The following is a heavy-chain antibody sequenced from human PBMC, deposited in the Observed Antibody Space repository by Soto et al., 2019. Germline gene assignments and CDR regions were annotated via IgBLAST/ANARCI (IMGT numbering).Heavy chain of an antibody. Sequence: QVQLQESGPGLVKPSQTLSLTCTVSGGSITSSGYYWSWIRQHPGEGLEWIGFTSNSGSTSYNPSLKSRVNLSVETSSNQFSLNLKSVTAAATAVYYCARGGGSTKVDYWGQGTLVTVSP. CDR3: ARGGGSTKVDY. CDR2: TSNSGST. V-gene: IGHV4-31*03. D-gene: IGHD2-2*01. J-gene: IGHJ4*02. CDR1: GGSITSSGYY.